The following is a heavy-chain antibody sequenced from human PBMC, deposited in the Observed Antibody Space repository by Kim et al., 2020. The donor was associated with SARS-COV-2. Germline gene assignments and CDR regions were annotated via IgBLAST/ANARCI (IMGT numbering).Heavy chain of an antibody. CDR3: AKTPGGGLYYFDY. Sequence: GGSLRLSCAASGFTFSSYAMNWVRQAPGKGLEWVSLIYSGGSSSYYADSVKGRFTISRDNSKNTLYLQMNSLRAEDTAVYYCAKTPGGGLYYFDYWGQGTPGTVS. CDR2: IYSGGSSS. J-gene: IGHJ4*02. CDR1: GFTFSSYA. D-gene: IGHD1-26*01. V-gene: IGHV3-23*03.